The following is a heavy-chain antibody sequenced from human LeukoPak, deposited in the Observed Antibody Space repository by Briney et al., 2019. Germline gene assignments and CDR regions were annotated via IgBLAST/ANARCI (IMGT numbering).Heavy chain of an antibody. V-gene: IGHV3-7*01. CDR1: GFTFSNYW. D-gene: IGHD3-10*01. Sequence: PGGSLRLSCAASGFTFSNYWMAWVRQAPGKGLERGAHIKQDGSEKYYVDSVKGRCTISRDNAKNSLYLQMNRLRAEDTAVYYCQYGSGSYYNIPDNWFDPWGQGTLVTVSS. CDR2: IKQDGSEK. CDR3: QYGSGSYYNIPDNWFDP. J-gene: IGHJ5*02.